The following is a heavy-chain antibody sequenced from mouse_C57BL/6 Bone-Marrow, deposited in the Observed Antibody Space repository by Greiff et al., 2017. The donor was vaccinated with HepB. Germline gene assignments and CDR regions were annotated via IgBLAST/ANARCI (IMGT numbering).Heavy chain of an antibody. CDR1: GFTFTNYY. Sequence: EVQLLESEAGLVKPGGSMKLSCTASGFTFTNYYMDWVRQVPEQGLEWVANINYDGSSTYYLDYLKSRFIISRDNAKSILYMQMSRLKSEDTATYYCARGGGALFAYWGQGTLVTVSA. J-gene: IGHJ3*01. V-gene: IGHV5-16*01. CDR3: ARGGGALFAY. CDR2: INYDGSST.